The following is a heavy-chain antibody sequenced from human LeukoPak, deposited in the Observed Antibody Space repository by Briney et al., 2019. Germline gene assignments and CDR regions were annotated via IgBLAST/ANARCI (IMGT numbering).Heavy chain of an antibody. CDR2: INQDGSEQ. J-gene: IGHJ4*02. CDR3: VRGRGNSSSWYWDY. D-gene: IGHD6-13*01. CDR1: GFTFSSYW. Sequence: GGSLRLSCAASGFTFSSYWMSWVRQAPGKWLDWVANINQDGSEQYYVDSAKGRFTISRDNGKKSLFLQMNSLRVEDTAVYFCVRGRGNSSSWYWDYWGQGTLVAVSS. V-gene: IGHV3-7*02.